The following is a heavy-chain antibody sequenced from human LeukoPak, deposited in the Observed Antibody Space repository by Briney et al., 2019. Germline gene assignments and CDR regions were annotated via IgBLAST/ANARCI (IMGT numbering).Heavy chain of an antibody. D-gene: IGHD3-22*01. J-gene: IGHJ4*02. V-gene: IGHV4-61*02. CDR1: SGSISSGSYY. Sequence: SETLSLTCTVSSGSISSGSYYWSWIRQPAGKGLEWIGRIYTSGSTNYNPSLKSRVTISVDTSKNQFSLKLSSVTAADTAVYYCASSQSSGYYYTIYYWGQGTLVTVSS. CDR2: IYTSGST. CDR3: ASSQSSGYYYTIYY.